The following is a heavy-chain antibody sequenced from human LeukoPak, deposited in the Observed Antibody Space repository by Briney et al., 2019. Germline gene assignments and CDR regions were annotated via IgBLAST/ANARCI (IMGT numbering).Heavy chain of an antibody. CDR2: ISSSSSYI. D-gene: IGHD1-1*01. V-gene: IGHV3-21*01. CDR3: ARDMEDSGFDY. J-gene: IGHJ4*02. CDR1: GFTFSSYS. Sequence: GGSLRLSCAASGFTFSSYSMNWVRQAPGKGLEWVSSISSSSSYIYYADSVKGRFTISRDNAKNSLYLQINSLRAEDTAVYYCARDMEDSGFDYWGQGTLVTVSS.